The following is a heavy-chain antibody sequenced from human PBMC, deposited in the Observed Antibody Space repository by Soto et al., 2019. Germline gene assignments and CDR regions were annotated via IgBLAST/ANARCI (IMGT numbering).Heavy chain of an antibody. V-gene: IGHV4-34*01. CDR1: GSSLSDNY. CDR3: ARGRGEFDD. D-gene: IGHD2-21*01. CDR2: INHSGNT. J-gene: IGHJ5*02. Sequence: XETLSLTCAVYGSSLSDNYCNWLRQPPGKGLEWIGEINHSGNTNYNPSLRSRVTISIDTSKNQLSLNLRSVSAADTAVYYCARGRGEFDDWGQGSPVTVSS.